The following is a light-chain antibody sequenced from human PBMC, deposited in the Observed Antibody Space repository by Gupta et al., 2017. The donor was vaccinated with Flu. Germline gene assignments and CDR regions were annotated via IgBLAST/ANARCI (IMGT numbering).Light chain of an antibody. CDR2: YAS. Sequence: EIVLTQSPATLSLSPGERATLSCRASQSVSTYLAWYQQKPGQAPRVLVYYASNRATGIPARFSGSGSGTEFTLTISSREPEDFAIYYCQQRGNWPLTFGGGTKVEIK. CDR3: QQRGNWPLT. V-gene: IGKV3-11*01. CDR1: QSVSTY. J-gene: IGKJ4*01.